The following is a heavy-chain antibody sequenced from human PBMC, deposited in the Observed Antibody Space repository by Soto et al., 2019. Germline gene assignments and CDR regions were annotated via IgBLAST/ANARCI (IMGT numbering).Heavy chain of an antibody. Sequence: SETLSLTCTVSGGSISSHYWSRFPQAPGKGLEWIGHIYYRGSTTYNPSLRSRSTISVDTSNNQFSLKLNSVTTADTAVYYCARDGREASGMDVWGQGIKVTVSS. CDR3: ARDGREASGMDV. D-gene: IGHD1-26*01. CDR1: GGSISSHY. V-gene: IGHV4-59*11. CDR2: IYYRGST. J-gene: IGHJ6*02.